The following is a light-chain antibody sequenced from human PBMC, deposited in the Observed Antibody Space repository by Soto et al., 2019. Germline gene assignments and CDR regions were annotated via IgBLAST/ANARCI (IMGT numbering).Light chain of an antibody. CDR2: DAS. CDR3: QQRSNWPRT. CDR1: QSVSSS. V-gene: IGKV3-11*01. Sequence: EIVLTQSPATLSLSPGERATLSCRASQSVSSSLAWFQHKPGQAPRLLIYDASNRATGIPARFSGSGSGTDFTLTISSLEPGDFAIYYCQQRSNWPRTFGQGTKLEIK. J-gene: IGKJ2*01.